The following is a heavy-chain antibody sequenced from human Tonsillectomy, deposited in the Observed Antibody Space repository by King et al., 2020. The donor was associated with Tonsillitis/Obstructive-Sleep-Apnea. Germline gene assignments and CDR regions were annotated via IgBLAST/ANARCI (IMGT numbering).Heavy chain of an antibody. Sequence: QLVQSGGGLVQPGGSLRLSCAASGFTFSSYWMHWVRQAPGKGLVWVSRINSDGSSTSYADSVKGRFTISRDNAKNTLYPQMNSLRAEDTAVYYCAREVVPAAQVYYYYYMDVWGKGTTVTVSS. CDR1: GFTFSSYW. V-gene: IGHV3-74*01. CDR3: AREVVPAAQVYYYYYMDV. CDR2: INSDGSST. D-gene: IGHD2-2*01. J-gene: IGHJ6*03.